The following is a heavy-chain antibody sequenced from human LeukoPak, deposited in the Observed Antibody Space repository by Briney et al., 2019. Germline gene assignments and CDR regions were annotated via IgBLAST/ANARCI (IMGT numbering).Heavy chain of an antibody. CDR3: AKESQTESYQLLIDY. CDR1: GFTFNSYA. CDR2: ISGSGGST. J-gene: IGHJ4*02. D-gene: IGHD2-2*01. V-gene: IGHV3-23*01. Sequence: GGSLRLSCAASGFTFNSYAMSWVRQAPGKGLEWVSAISGSGGSTYYADSVKGRFTISRDNSKDTLYLQMNSLRAEDAAVYYCAKESQTESYQLLIDYWGQGTLVTVSS.